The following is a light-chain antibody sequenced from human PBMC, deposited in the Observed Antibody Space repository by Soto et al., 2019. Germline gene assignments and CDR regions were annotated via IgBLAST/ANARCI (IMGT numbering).Light chain of an antibody. CDR3: QQRSNWLT. CDR2: DAS. Sequence: EIVLTQSPATLSLSPGERATLSCRASQSVSSYLAWYQQKPGQAPRLLIYDASNRATGIPARFSGSGSGTEFTLTISSLEPDDFAVYYCQQRSNWLTFGGGTQVEI. J-gene: IGKJ4*01. V-gene: IGKV3-11*01. CDR1: QSVSSY.